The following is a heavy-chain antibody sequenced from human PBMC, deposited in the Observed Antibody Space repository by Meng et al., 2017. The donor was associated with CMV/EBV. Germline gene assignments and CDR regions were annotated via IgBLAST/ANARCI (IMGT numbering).Heavy chain of an antibody. CDR1: GGSISSSSYY. J-gene: IGHJ5*02. D-gene: IGHD3-10*01. CDR3: AREYGSGSYYNWFDP. CDR2: IYYSGST. V-gene: IGHV4-39*07. Sequence: GSLRLSCTVSGGSISSSSYYWGWIRQPPGKGLEWIGSIYYSGSTYHNPSLKSRVTISVDTSKNQFSLKLSSVTAADTAVYYCAREYGSGSYYNWFDPWGQGTLVTVSS.